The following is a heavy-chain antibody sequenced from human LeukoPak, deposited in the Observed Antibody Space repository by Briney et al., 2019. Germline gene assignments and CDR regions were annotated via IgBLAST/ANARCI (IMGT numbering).Heavy chain of an antibody. D-gene: IGHD2-2*01. CDR2: ISYDGSNK. J-gene: IGHJ3*02. V-gene: IGHV3-30-3*01. Sequence: GRSLRLSCAASGFTFSSYAMHWVRQAPGKGLEWVAVISYDGSNKYYADSVKGRFTISRDNSKNTLYLQMNSLRAEDTAVYYCASDIVVVPAAPRGAFDIWGQGTMVTVSS. CDR1: GFTFSSYA. CDR3: ASDIVVVPAAPRGAFDI.